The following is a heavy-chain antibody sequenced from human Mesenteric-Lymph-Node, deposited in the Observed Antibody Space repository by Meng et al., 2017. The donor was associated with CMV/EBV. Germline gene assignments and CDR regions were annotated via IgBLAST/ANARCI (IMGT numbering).Heavy chain of an antibody. Sequence: GESLKISCAASGFTFSSYAMSWVRQAPGKGLVWVSRIYNDAGSTYYAESLKGRFTVSRDNAKNTLYLQMNSLTAEDTAVYYCVRGNTGYGNFDSWGQGTLVTVSS. V-gene: IGHV3-74*01. CDR1: GFTFSSYA. CDR2: IYNDAGST. CDR3: VRGNTGYGNFDS. D-gene: IGHD3-9*01. J-gene: IGHJ4*02.